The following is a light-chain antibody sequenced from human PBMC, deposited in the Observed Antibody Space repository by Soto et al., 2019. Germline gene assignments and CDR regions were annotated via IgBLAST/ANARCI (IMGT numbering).Light chain of an antibody. CDR1: SSDVGNYIY. CDR3: SSWDGSLSGYV. CDR2: DVT. Sequence: QSVLTQPASVSGSPGQSITISCTGASSDVGNYIYVSWYQQHPGKAPKLIIYDVTDRPSGVSNRFSGSKSGNTASLTIRGLRSDDEADYYCSSWDGSLSGYVFGAGTKVTVL. J-gene: IGLJ1*01. V-gene: IGLV2-14*01.